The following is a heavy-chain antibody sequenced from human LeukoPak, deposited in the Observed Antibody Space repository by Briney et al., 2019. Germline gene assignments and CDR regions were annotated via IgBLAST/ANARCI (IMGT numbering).Heavy chain of an antibody. D-gene: IGHD3-3*01. Sequence: PSETLSLTCAVYGGSFSGYYWSWIRQPPGKGLEWIGEINHSGSTNYNPSLKSRVTISVDTSKNQFSLKLSSVTAADTAVYYCARRAPTILNYWGQGTLVTVSS. CDR1: GGSFSGYY. CDR3: ARRAPTILNY. V-gene: IGHV4-34*01. J-gene: IGHJ4*02. CDR2: INHSGST.